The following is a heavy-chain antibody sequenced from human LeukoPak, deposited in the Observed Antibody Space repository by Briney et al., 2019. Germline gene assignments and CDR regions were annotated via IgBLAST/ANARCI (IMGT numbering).Heavy chain of an antibody. D-gene: IGHD6-19*01. V-gene: IGHV4-31*03. CDR2: IYYSGST. CDR1: GGSISSGGYY. CDR3: ARGYSSGWYGRGRSFDY. J-gene: IGHJ4*02. Sequence: SQTLSLTCTVSGGSISSGGYYWSWIRQHPGKGLEWIGYIYYSGSTYYNPSLKSRVTISVDTSKNQFSLKLSSVTAADTAVYYCARGYSSGWYGRGRSFDYWGQGTLVTVSS.